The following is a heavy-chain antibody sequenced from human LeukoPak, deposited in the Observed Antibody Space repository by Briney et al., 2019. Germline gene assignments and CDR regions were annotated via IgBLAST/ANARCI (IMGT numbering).Heavy chain of an antibody. J-gene: IGHJ4*02. CDR3: ARDYRTGFDY. CDR2: ISTYNGNT. V-gene: IGHV1-18*01. CDR1: GYTLNTYG. D-gene: IGHD7-27*01. Sequence: ASVKVSCKASGYTLNTYGITWVRQAPGQGLEWLGWISTYNGNTHYAQKLQGRVTMTTDTSTTTAYMELRSLRSDDTAVYYCARDYRTGFDYWGQGTLVTVSS.